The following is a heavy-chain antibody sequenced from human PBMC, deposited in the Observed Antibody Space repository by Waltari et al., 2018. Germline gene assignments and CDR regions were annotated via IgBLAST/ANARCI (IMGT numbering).Heavy chain of an antibody. CDR2: IFSGGDT. CDR3: TRTLVPADPPRAMDV. D-gene: IGHD2-2*01. CDR1: GFTVRNTY. Sequence: VQLVESGGDLLQPGGSLRLSCAASGFTVRNTYMVRVRQAPGKGLEWVSVIFSGGDTYYADSVKGRFTISRDSSRNTLHLQMNSLRVEDTAVYYCTRTLVPADPPRAMDVWGQGTVVSVSS. V-gene: IGHV3-53*01. J-gene: IGHJ6*02.